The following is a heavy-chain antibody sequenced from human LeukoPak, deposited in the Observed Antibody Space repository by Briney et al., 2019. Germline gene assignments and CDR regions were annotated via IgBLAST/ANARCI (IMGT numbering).Heavy chain of an antibody. CDR1: GFTFSNYA. D-gene: IGHD3-10*01. CDR3: AKDGGQYGSGVSPGMDV. J-gene: IGHJ6*02. CDR2: ISGGGGST. Sequence: PGGSLRLSCAASGFTFSNYAMNWVRQAPGKGLEWVSAISGGGGSTYYADTVKGRFTISSDNSKNTLYLQMHSLTAEDTAVYYCAKDGGQYGSGVSPGMDVWGQGTTVTVSS. V-gene: IGHV3-23*01.